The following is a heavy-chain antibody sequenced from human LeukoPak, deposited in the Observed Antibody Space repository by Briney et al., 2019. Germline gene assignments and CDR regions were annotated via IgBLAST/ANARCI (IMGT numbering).Heavy chain of an antibody. CDR1: GFSFNIYD. V-gene: IGHV3-23*01. Sequence: GGSLRLSCVASGFSFNIYDMSWFRQAPGKRLEWVSGIRGSAPETYYADSVKGRFSISRDNSKNTLFLQTNGLRAEDSAIYYCVRGIRAPDFWGQGTLVTVSS. J-gene: IGHJ4*02. CDR2: IRGSAPET. CDR3: VRGIRAPDF.